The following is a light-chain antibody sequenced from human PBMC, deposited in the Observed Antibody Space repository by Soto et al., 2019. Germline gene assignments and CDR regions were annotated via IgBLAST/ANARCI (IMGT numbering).Light chain of an antibody. CDR1: SSDIGAYNY. J-gene: IGLJ2*01. Sequence: QSVLTQPPSASGSPGQSVTISCSGTSSDIGAYNYVSWYQQHPGKAPKLLISEVTKRPSGVPDRFSGSKSGNTASLTVSGLQGDDEADYYCSSYGGNNNYVIFGGGTKSPS. CDR2: EVT. V-gene: IGLV2-8*01. CDR3: SSYGGNNNYVI.